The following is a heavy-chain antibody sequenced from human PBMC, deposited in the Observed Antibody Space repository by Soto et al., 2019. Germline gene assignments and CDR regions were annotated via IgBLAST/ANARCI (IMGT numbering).Heavy chain of an antibody. J-gene: IGHJ3*02. CDR2: IIPIFGTA. Sequence: VASVKVSCKASGGTFSSYAISWVRQAPGQGLEWMGGIIPIFGTANYAQKFQGRVTITADESTSTAYMELSSLRSEDTAVYYCARDLLGYCSGGSCETDAFDIWGQGTMVT. D-gene: IGHD2-15*01. CDR1: GGTFSSYA. V-gene: IGHV1-69*13. CDR3: ARDLLGYCSGGSCETDAFDI.